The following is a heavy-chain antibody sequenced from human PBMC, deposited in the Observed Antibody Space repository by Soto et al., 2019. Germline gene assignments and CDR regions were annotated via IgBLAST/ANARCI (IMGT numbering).Heavy chain of an antibody. J-gene: IGHJ4*02. CDR1: GFTFSSYA. CDR2: VSTSGGST. D-gene: IGHD6-13*01. V-gene: IGHV3-23*01. Sequence: GSLRLSCAASGFTFSSYAMSWVRQAPGKGLEWVSAVSTSGGSTDYADSVKGRITISRDNSKNTLYLQMNSLRAEDTAVYYCAKGLVAAAGPMYYFDYWGQGTLVTVSS. CDR3: AKGLVAAAGPMYYFDY.